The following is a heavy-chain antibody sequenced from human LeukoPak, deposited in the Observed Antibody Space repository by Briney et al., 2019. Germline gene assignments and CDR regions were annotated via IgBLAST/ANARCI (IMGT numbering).Heavy chain of an antibody. D-gene: IGHD3-3*01. CDR2: IQYHGSQK. Sequence: PGGSLRLSCAASGFTVSSNYMSWVRQAPGKGLEWVSFIQYHGSQKYYADSVKGRFTISRDDSKNVLYLQMNSLRGEDTAVYYCAKGFLEWDYMDVWGKGTTVIVSS. V-gene: IGHV3-30*02. CDR1: GFTVSSNY. CDR3: AKGFLEWDYMDV. J-gene: IGHJ6*03.